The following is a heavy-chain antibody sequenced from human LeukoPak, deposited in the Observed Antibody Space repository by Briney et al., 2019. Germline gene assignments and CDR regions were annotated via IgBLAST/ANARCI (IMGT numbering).Heavy chain of an antibody. Sequence: PGRSLRLSCAASGFTFSSYWMSWVRQAPGKGLEWVANIKQDGSEKYYVDSVKGRFTISRDNAKNSLYLQMNSLRAEDTAVYYCARPQYYDILTVDYWGQGTLVTVSS. V-gene: IGHV3-7*01. CDR3: ARPQYYDILTVDY. CDR2: IKQDGSEK. D-gene: IGHD3-9*01. J-gene: IGHJ4*02. CDR1: GFTFSSYW.